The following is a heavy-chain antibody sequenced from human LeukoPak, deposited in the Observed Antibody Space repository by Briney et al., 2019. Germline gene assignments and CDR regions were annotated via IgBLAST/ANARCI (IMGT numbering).Heavy chain of an antibody. J-gene: IGHJ4*02. CDR1: GFTFSSYA. Sequence: GGSLRLSCAASGFTFSSYAMSWVRQAPGKGLEWVSAISGRGGSTYYADSVKGRFTISRDNSKNTLYLQMNSLRAEDTAVYYCAEDDPCYGDYGGLVDYWGQGTLVTVSS. D-gene: IGHD4-17*01. CDR2: ISGRGGST. CDR3: AEDDPCYGDYGGLVDY. V-gene: IGHV3-23*01.